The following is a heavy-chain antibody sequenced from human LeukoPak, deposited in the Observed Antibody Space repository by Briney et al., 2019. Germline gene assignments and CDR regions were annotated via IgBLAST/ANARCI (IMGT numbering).Heavy chain of an antibody. Sequence: SETLSLTCTVSGGSISCYYWSWIRQPPGKGLEWIGYIYYSGSTNYNPSLKSRVTISVDTSKNQFSLKLSSVTAADTAVYYCASHRSGYYLYGMDVWGQGTTVTVSS. CDR2: IYYSGST. V-gene: IGHV4-59*08. D-gene: IGHD3-22*01. CDR1: GGSISCYY. J-gene: IGHJ6*02. CDR3: ASHRSGYYLYGMDV.